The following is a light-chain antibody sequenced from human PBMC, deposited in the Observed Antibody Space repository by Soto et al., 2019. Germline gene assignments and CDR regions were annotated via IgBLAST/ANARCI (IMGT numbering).Light chain of an antibody. V-gene: IGKV3-20*01. CDR3: QQYGSSPRT. CDR2: GAS. J-gene: IGKJ1*01. CDR1: QSVGSN. Sequence: THSPGTLSVSPGERATLSCRVTQSVGSNLAWYQQKPGQAPRLLIYGASTRATGIPVRFTGSGSGTDFTLTISGLEPEDFAVYYCQQYGSSPRTFGHGTRWIS.